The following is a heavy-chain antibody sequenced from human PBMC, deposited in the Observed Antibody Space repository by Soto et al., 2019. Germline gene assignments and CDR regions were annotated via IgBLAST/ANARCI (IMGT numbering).Heavy chain of an antibody. J-gene: IGHJ4*02. CDR1: GFTFSHYW. CDR2: INIDGSTT. V-gene: IGHV3-74*01. Sequence: PGGSLRLSCAASGFTFSHYWIHWVRQAPGKGLMCVSRINIDGSTTTYADSVKGRFTISRDNAKNTVYLQMNSLRAEDTAVYYCARGRLYYYDSGDYWGQGTLVTVSS. D-gene: IGHD3-22*01. CDR3: ARGRLYYYDSGDY.